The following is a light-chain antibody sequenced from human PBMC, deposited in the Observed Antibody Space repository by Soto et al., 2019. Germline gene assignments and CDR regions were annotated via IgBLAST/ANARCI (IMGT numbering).Light chain of an antibody. CDR3: QQYGSL. CDR1: QSVSSSY. V-gene: IGKV3-20*01. Sequence: EIVLTQSPGTLSLSPGERATLSCRASQSVSSSYLAWYQQKPGQAPRLLIYGASSRATGIPDRFSGSGSGTDFTLTISRLEPKDFAVYYCQQYGSLFGPGTKVDIK. CDR2: GAS. J-gene: IGKJ3*01.